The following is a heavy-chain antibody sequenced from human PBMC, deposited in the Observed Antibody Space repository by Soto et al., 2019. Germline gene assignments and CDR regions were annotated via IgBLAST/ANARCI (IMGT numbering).Heavy chain of an antibody. CDR3: ARPLSGWYNQDDAFDI. Sequence: GASVKVSCKASGYTFTSYGISWVRQAPGQVLECMGWISAYNGNTNYAQKLQGRVTMTTYTSTSTAYMELRSLRSDDTAVYYCARPLSGWYNQDDAFDIWGQGTMVTVSS. J-gene: IGHJ3*02. CDR2: ISAYNGNT. V-gene: IGHV1-18*01. CDR1: GYTFTSYG. D-gene: IGHD6-19*01.